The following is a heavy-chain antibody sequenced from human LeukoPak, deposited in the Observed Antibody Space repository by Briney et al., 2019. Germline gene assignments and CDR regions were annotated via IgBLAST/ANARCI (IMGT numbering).Heavy chain of an antibody. CDR2: IYGSGIT. J-gene: IGHJ6*03. Sequence: PETLSLTCTVSGGSIISNYWSWIRQSAGTGLEWIGRIYGSGITDYNPSLKSRVTMSLDTSRKQFSLRLTSVTAADTAVYYCARLKFYDSTGYSPGYYMDVWGKGTTVSVFS. CDR3: ARLKFYDSTGYSPGYYMDV. CDR1: GGSIISNY. D-gene: IGHD3-22*01. V-gene: IGHV4-4*07.